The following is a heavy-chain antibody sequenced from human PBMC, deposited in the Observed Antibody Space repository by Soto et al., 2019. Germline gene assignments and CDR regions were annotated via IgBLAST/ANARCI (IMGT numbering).Heavy chain of an antibody. J-gene: IGHJ4*02. Sequence: QVTLKESGPVLVKPTETLTLTCTVSGFSLSNARMGVSWIRQPPGKALEWLAHIFSNDEKSYSTSLKSRLTISKDTSKSQVVLTMTNLDPVDTATSSCARIRRSSGWYDSDYWGQGTLVTVSS. CDR2: IFSNDEK. CDR1: GFSLSNARMG. V-gene: IGHV2-26*01. CDR3: ARIRRSSGWYDSDY. D-gene: IGHD6-19*01.